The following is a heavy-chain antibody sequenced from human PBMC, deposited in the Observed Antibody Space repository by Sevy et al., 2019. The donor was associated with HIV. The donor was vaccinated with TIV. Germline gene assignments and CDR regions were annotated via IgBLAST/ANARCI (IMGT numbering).Heavy chain of an antibody. CDR3: ARIGYYYDSGTYYYYFDY. Sequence: GGSLRLSCAASGFTFSYYWMHWVRQAPGKGLVWVSRINSDGRSTNYADSVKGRFTISRDNAKNTLYLQMNSLRAEDTAVYYCARIGYYYDSGTYYYYFDYWGQGTLVTVSS. D-gene: IGHD3-22*01. CDR1: GFTFSYYW. J-gene: IGHJ4*02. CDR2: INSDGRST. V-gene: IGHV3-74*01.